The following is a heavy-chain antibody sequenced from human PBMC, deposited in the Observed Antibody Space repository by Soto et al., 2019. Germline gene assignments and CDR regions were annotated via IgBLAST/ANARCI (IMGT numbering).Heavy chain of an antibody. J-gene: IGHJ4*02. Sequence: QVYLVESGGGVVQPGRSLRLSCAASGFTFSGYAMHWVRQAPDKGLEWVAVISYDGKTVLYADSVKGRFTFSRDNSRSTLDLQMSGLGDEDTAVYYCVRHRGSDLLRGGYFDYWGQGTLVTASS. CDR2: ISYDGKTV. CDR1: GFTFSGYA. D-gene: IGHD2-15*01. CDR3: VRHRGSDLLRGGYFDY. V-gene: IGHV3-30*04.